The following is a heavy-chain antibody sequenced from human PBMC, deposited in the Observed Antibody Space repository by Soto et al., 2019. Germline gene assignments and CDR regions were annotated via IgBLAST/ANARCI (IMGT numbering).Heavy chain of an antibody. J-gene: IGHJ4*02. Sequence: SETLSLTCAVYGGSFSGYYWSWIRQPPGKGLEWIGEINHSGSTNYNPSLKSRVTISVDTSKNQFSLKLSSVTAADTAVYYCARENYYDSSGYYDVWGQGTLVT. CDR3: ARENYYDSSGYYDV. D-gene: IGHD3-22*01. CDR1: GGSFSGYY. CDR2: INHSGST. V-gene: IGHV4-34*01.